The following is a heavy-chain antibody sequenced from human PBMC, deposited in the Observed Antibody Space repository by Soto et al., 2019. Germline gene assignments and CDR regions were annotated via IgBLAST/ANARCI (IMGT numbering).Heavy chain of an antibody. CDR2: IYPGDSDT. CDR1: GYSFTRYW. CDR3: ARRPGIAAAGTVVFYYGMDV. V-gene: IGHV5-51*01. D-gene: IGHD6-13*01. Sequence: PGESLKISCKGSGYSFTRYWIGWVRQMPGKGLEWMGIIYPGDSDTRYSPSFQGQVTISADKSISTAYLQWSSLKASDTAMYYCARRPGIAAAGTVVFYYGMDVWGQGTTVTVSS. J-gene: IGHJ6*02.